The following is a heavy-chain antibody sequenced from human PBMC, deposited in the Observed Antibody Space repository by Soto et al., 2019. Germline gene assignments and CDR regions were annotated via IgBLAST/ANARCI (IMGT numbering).Heavy chain of an antibody. Sequence: LRLSCAASGFTFSSYEMNWVRQAPGKGLEWVSYISSSGSTIYYADSVKGRFTISRDNAKNSLYLQMNSLRAEDTAVYYCASLTYDYVWGSLSWGQGTLVTVSS. CDR1: GFTFSSYE. J-gene: IGHJ4*02. CDR2: ISSSGSTI. CDR3: ASLTYDYVWGSLS. V-gene: IGHV3-48*03. D-gene: IGHD3-16*01.